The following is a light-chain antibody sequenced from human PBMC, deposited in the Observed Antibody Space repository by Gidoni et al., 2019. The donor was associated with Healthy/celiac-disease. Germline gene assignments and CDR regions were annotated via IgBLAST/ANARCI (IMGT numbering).Light chain of an antibody. CDR3: QQYNSYPGT. V-gene: IGKV1-5*03. CDR1: QSISSW. J-gene: IGKJ1*01. CDR2: KAS. Sequence: DIQMTQSPSTLSASVGDRVTITCRASQSISSWLAWYQQKPGKAPKLLIYKASSLESGVPSRFSGSGSGTEFTLTISSLQPDDFATYYCQQYNSYPGTFXHXPKVXIK.